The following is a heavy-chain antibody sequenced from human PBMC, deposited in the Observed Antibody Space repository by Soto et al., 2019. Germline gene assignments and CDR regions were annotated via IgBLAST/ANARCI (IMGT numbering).Heavy chain of an antibody. D-gene: IGHD3-10*01. CDR1: GFSFSNSW. CDR2: IKQDGSEK. J-gene: IGHJ4*02. V-gene: IGHV3-7*04. Sequence: EVQLVESGGGLVQPGGSLRLSCAASGFSFSNSWMSWVRQAPGKGLEWVATIKQDGSEKQYVDSVKGRFNISRDNTKNSLYLQMNSLRAEDTGVYYCMRAPRSPDYWGQGTLVTVSS. CDR3: MRAPRSPDY.